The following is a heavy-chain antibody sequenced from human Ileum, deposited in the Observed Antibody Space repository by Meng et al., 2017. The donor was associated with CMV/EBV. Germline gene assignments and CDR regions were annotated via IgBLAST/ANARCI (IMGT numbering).Heavy chain of an antibody. V-gene: IGHV3-21*01. D-gene: IGHD1-26*01. Sequence: GESLKISCAASGFTFSSYRMHWVRQAPGKGLEWVSSISSSSSYIYYADSVKGRFTISRDNAKNSLYLQMNSLRAEDTAVYYCARGGSYYDYWGQGTLVTVSS. CDR1: GFTFSSYR. J-gene: IGHJ4*02. CDR2: ISSSSSYI. CDR3: ARGGSYYDY.